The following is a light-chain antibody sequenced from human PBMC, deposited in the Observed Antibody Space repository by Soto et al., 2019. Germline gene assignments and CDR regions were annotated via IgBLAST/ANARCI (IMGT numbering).Light chain of an antibody. V-gene: IGKV3-20*01. CDR1: QRVSSSY. CDR2: GAS. Sequence: EIVLTQSPGTLSLSPGERATLSCRASQRVSSSYLAWYQQTPGQAPRLLIYGASSRATGLPDRVSGSGSGTDFTLTISRLEAEDFAVYSCQQYGSSAWTFGQGTKVEIK. J-gene: IGKJ1*01. CDR3: QQYGSSAWT.